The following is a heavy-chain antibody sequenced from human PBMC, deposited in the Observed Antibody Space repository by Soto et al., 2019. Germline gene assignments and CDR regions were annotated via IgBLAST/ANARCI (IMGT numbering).Heavy chain of an antibody. CDR3: ARAAEAGMVDY. CDR2: INQDGSEE. Sequence: PGGSNRHPCAASRFNFRIYWMRWVRQTTGKGLEWVANINQDGSEEYYVDSVKGRFTISRDNAQNSLYLQMNSLRAEDTAVYYCARAAEAGMVDYWGQGTLVTVSS. J-gene: IGHJ4*02. V-gene: IGHV3-7*01. CDR1: RFNFRIYW. D-gene: IGHD6-19*01.